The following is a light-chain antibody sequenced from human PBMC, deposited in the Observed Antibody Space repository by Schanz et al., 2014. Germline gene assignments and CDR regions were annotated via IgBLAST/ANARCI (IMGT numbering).Light chain of an antibody. CDR2: GTS. J-gene: IGKJ5*01. CDR1: QSVSSY. Sequence: EIVLTQSPATLSLSPGERATLSCRASQSVSSYLAWYQQKPGQAPRLLFYGTSNRASGIPDRFSGSGSGTDFTLTINRLEPEDSAVYYCQQYGSSLTFGQGTRLEIK. V-gene: IGKV3-20*01. CDR3: QQYGSSLT.